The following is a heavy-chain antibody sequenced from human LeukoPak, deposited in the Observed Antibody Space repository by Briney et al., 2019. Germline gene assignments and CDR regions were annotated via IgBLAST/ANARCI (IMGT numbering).Heavy chain of an antibody. V-gene: IGHV3-23*01. J-gene: IGHJ3*02. CDR1: GLTFSNFA. CDR2: LSASGGGT. Sequence: GGSLRLSCAASGLTFSNFAMTWVRQTPGKGLEWVSALSASGGGTFYAPSVKGRFTISRDKPKNTVSLQMNSLRAEDTALYYCATFLHTSMTTWAAFDTWGQGTMVTVSS. CDR3: ATFLHTSMTTWAAFDT. D-gene: IGHD5-18*01.